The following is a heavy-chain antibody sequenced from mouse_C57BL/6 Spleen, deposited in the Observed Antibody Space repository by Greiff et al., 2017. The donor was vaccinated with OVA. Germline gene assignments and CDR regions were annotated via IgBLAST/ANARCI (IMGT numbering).Heavy chain of an antibody. Sequence: QVHVKQSGAELVRPGASVKLSCKASGYTFTDYYINWVKQRPGQGLEWIARIYPGSGNTYYNEKFKGKATLTAEKSSSTAYMQLSSLTSEDSAVYFCARDYGRSPYFDYWGQGTTLTVSS. CDR3: ARDYGRSPYFDY. CDR2: IYPGSGNT. D-gene: IGHD1-1*01. V-gene: IGHV1-76*01. J-gene: IGHJ2*01. CDR1: GYTFTDYY.